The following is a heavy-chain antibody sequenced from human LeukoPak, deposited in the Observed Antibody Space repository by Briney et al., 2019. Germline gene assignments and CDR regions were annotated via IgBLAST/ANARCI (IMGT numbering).Heavy chain of an antibody. Sequence: SVKVSCKASGGTFSSYGISWVRQAPWMGGIIPIFGTVDYAQKFQGRVMITADESTSTAYMELSSLRSEDTAVYYCARVGRITMVRGAFDIWGQGTMVTVSS. V-gene: IGHV1-69*13. CDR2: IIPIFGTV. D-gene: IGHD3-10*01. J-gene: IGHJ3*02. CDR1: GGTFSSYG. CDR3: ARVGRITMVRGAFDI.